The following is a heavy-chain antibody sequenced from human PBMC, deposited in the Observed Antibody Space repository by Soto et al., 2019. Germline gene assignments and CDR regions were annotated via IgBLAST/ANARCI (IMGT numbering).Heavy chain of an antibody. CDR3: AKDVVVGATTGLGDYYYYYGMDV. V-gene: IGHV3-30*18. J-gene: IGHJ6*02. D-gene: IGHD1-26*01. CDR1: GFTFSSYG. Sequence: GGSLRLSCAASGFTFSSYGMHWVHQAPGKGLEWVAVISYDGSNKYYADSVKGRFTISRDNSKNTLYLQMNSLRAEDTAVYYCAKDVVVGATTGLGDYYYYYGMDVWGQGTTVTVSS. CDR2: ISYDGSNK.